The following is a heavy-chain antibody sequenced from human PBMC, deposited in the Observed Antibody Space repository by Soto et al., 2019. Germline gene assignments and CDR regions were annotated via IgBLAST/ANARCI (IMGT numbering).Heavy chain of an antibody. Sequence: QVQLVQSGAEVKKPGASVKLSCKASGYTFTSYYIHWVRQAPGQGLEWIGIINPNGGSTNYAHNFKGRLNVTRDTSTATGYMELGALTSEDPAVYYCARGLGLGDYWGQGTLVTVSS. D-gene: IGHD3-9*01. CDR1: GYTFTSYY. CDR3: ARGLGLGDY. CDR2: INPNGGST. V-gene: IGHV1-46*01. J-gene: IGHJ4*02.